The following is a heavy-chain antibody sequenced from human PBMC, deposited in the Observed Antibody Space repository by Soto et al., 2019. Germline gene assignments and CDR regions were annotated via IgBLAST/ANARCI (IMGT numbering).Heavy chain of an antibody. CDR1: GFIFNNYA. V-gene: IGHV3-23*01. CDR3: ARDRVESGYPEYFQH. CDR2: ISGDGGST. J-gene: IGHJ1*01. Sequence: GGSLRLSCAASGFIFNNYAMSWFGQCPGKGLEWVSTISGDGGSTYYADSVKGRFTISRDNSKNTLYLQMNSLRAEDTAVYYCARDRVESGYPEYFQHWGQGTLVTVSS. D-gene: IGHD3-22*01.